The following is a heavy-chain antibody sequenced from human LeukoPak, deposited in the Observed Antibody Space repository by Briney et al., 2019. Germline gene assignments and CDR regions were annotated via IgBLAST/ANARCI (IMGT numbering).Heavy chain of an antibody. V-gene: IGHV4-34*01. CDR2: INHRGST. CDR3: ATYSTGFDI. CDR1: GGSFSDYY. D-gene: IGHD6-19*01. J-gene: IGHJ3*02. Sequence: SETLSLLCAVYGGSFSDYYWTWIRQPPGKGLEWIGEINHRGSTHYNPSLKSRVTISVDTSKKQFSLKLSSVTAADTAVYYCATYSTGFDIWGQGTVVTVSS.